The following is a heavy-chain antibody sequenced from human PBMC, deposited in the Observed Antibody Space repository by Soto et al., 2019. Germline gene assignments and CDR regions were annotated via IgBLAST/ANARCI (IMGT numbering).Heavy chain of an antibody. CDR1: GESLSGYY. V-gene: IGHV4-34*01. Sequence: QVQLQQWGAGLFKPSETLSLTCAVYGESLSGYYGNWIRKSPGKGLEWIGEINYSGNTNYNPSLKSLVKISIYTSKNQFSLNMSSVTAADTAVYYCARTRKLDVSGQGHTVIVS. D-gene: IGHD4-17*01. J-gene: IGHJ6*02. CDR2: INYSGNT. CDR3: ARTRKLDV.